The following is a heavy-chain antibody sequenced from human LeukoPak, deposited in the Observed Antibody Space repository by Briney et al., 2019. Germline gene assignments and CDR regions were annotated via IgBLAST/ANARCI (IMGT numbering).Heavy chain of an antibody. CDR2: VKSKTDGGTA. V-gene: IGHV3-15*01. Sequence: PGGSLRLSCRGSGFTSFTFNNAWMSWVRQTPGKGLEWIGRVKSKTDGGTADYTAPVKGRFSISRDNSKNTLYLQMNSLRAEDTAVYYCAKDRTYYYGSGSYYNGDAFDIWGQGTMVTVSS. CDR3: AKDRTYYYGSGSYYNGDAFDI. CDR1: GFTSFTFNNAW. J-gene: IGHJ3*02. D-gene: IGHD3-10*01.